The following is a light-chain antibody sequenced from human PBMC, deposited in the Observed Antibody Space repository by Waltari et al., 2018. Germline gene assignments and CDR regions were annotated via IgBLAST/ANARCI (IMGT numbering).Light chain of an antibody. Sequence: QSALTQPASVSGSPGQSITISCTGSSSDVGGYSLVSWYQPHPGKAPKLTIYAVTKRPSGVSHRFSGSKSGNTASLTISGLQTEDEADYYCCSYAGSTTSSVVFGTGTKVIVL. V-gene: IGLV2-23*02. CDR2: AVT. CDR3: CSYAGSTTSSVV. CDR1: SSDVGGYSL. J-gene: IGLJ1*01.